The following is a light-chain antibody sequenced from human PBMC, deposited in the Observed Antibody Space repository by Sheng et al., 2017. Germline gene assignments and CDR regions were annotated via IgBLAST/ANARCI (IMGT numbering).Light chain of an antibody. V-gene: IGLV6-57*01. CDR3: QSYDSNDENI. J-gene: IGLJ1*01. CDR2: EDT. Sequence: NFLLTQPTSVSGSPGRTITISCTRSTGSIDSNYVQWYQQRPDSSPSTVIYEDTRRPSGVPDRFSASLDSSSNSASLTISGLQPEDEADYYCQSYDSNDENIFGTGTKVTVL. CDR1: TGSIDSNY.